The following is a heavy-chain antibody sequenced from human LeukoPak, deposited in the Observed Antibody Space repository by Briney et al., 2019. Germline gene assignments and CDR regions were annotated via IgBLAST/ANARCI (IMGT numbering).Heavy chain of an antibody. J-gene: IGHJ4*02. V-gene: IGHV3-64*01. CDR1: GFTFSSYW. CDR2: ISSNGGST. D-gene: IGHD6-13*01. Sequence: GGSLRLSCAASGFTFSSYWMHWVRQAPGKGLEYVSAISSNGGSTYYANSVKGRFTISRDNSKNTLYLQMNSLRAEDTAVYYCARALPGIAAAGTIDYWGQGTLVTVSS. CDR3: ARALPGIAAAGTIDY.